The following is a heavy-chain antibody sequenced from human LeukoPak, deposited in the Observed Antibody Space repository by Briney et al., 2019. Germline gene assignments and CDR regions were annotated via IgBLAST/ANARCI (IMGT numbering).Heavy chain of an antibody. CDR1: GGSFSGYY. V-gene: IGHV4-34*01. CDR3: ARAARDCGGDCYSALYDY. D-gene: IGHD2-21*02. J-gene: IGHJ4*02. Sequence: SETLSLTCAVYGGSFSGYYWSWIRQPPGKGLEWIGEINHSGSTNYNPSLKSRVTISVDTSKNQFSLKLSSVTAADTAVYYCARAARDCGGDCYSALYDYWGQGTLVTVSS. CDR2: INHSGST.